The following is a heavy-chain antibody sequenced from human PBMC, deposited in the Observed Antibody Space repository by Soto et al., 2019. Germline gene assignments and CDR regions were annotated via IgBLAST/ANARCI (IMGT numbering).Heavy chain of an antibody. CDR1: GFTFSSYA. Sequence: GGSLRLSCAASGFTFSSYAMSWVRQAPGKGLEWVSAISGSGGSTYYADSVKGRFTISRDNSKNTLYLQMNSLRAEDTAVYYCAKDHFDWLLWATDAFDIWGQGTMVTVS. J-gene: IGHJ3*02. V-gene: IGHV3-23*01. CDR2: ISGSGGST. D-gene: IGHD3-9*01. CDR3: AKDHFDWLLWATDAFDI.